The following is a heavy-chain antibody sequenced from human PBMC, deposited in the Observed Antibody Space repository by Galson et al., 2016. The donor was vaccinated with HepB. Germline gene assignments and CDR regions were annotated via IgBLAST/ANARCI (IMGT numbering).Heavy chain of an antibody. CDR1: GLTFSNFG. Sequence: SLRLSCAASGLTFSNFGMHWVRQAPGKGLEWVAVIWDDGTDKYYLDSVKGRFTISRDNSRKTLYLQMNSLRAEDTAVYYCARESSGTTLGALDYWGQGTLVTVYS. CDR2: IWDDGTDK. J-gene: IGHJ4*02. D-gene: IGHD1-1*01. V-gene: IGHV3-33*01. CDR3: ARESSGTTLGALDY.